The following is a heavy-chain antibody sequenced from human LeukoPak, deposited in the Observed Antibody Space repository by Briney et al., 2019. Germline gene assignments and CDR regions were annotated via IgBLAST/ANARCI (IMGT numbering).Heavy chain of an antibody. J-gene: IGHJ3*02. CDR1: GGSFSGYY. Sequence: PSETLSLTCAVYGGSFSGYYWSWIRQPPGKGLEWIGEINHSGSTNYNPSLKSRVTISVDTSKNQFSLKLSSVTAADTAVYYCARGTPTTVTTAFDIWGQGTMVTVSS. CDR3: ARGTPTTVTTAFDI. CDR2: INHSGST. D-gene: IGHD4-17*01. V-gene: IGHV4-34*01.